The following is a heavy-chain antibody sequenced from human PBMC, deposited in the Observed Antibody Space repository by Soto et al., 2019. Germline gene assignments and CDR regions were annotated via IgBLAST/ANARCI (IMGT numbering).Heavy chain of an antibody. CDR1: GFTFSSYP. Sequence: PGGSLRLSCAASGFTFSSYPMSWVRQAPGKGLEWVSAISGGGGTTYYADPVKGRFTISRDNSKNTLYLQMNSLRAEDTAVYYCARDFHVLGLWFGELLHWGQGTLVTVSS. CDR2: ISGGGGTT. D-gene: IGHD3-10*01. V-gene: IGHV3-23*01. CDR3: ARDFHVLGLWFGELLH. J-gene: IGHJ4*02.